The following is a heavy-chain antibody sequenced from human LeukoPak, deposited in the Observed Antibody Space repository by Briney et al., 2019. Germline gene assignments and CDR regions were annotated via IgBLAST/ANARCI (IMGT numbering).Heavy chain of an antibody. D-gene: IGHD2-2*01. J-gene: IGHJ4*02. CDR1: GFTFSSYA. CDR2: INYDGST. V-gene: IGHV3-74*01. CDR3: VRGCSSSNCYPFDY. Sequence: GGSLRLSCAASGFTFSSYAMHWFRQAPGKGLMWVSRINYDGSTNYADSVKGRFTISRDNARNTVYMQMNSLRAEDTAVYYCVRGCSSSNCYPFDYWGQGTLVTVSS.